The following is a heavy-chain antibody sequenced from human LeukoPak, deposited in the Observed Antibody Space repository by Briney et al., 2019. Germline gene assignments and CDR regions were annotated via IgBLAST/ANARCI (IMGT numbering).Heavy chain of an antibody. D-gene: IGHD3-10*01. Sequence: PGGSLRLSCAASGFTFSNYAMSWVRQAPGKGLEWVSYISGSSSDMKYADSVKGRFTISRDNAKNSLFLQMNSLRDEDTAVYYCARDWFSGTNYKPLFDYWGQGTLVTVSS. CDR1: GFTFSNYA. CDR3: ARDWFSGTNYKPLFDY. V-gene: IGHV3-48*02. CDR2: ISGSSSDM. J-gene: IGHJ4*02.